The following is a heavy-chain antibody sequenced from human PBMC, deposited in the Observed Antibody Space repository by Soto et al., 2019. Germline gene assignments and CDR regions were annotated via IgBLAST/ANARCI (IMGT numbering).Heavy chain of an antibody. D-gene: IGHD3-22*01. CDR2: ISSSSSYT. J-gene: IGHJ3*02. CDR1: GFTFSDYY. Sequence: PGGSLRLSCAASGFTFSDYYMSWIRQAPGKGLEWVSYISSSSSYTNYADSVKGRFTISRDNAKNSLYLQMNSLRAEDTAVDYCARDSVVDSSGYYRAIAAFDIWGQGTMVTVSS. CDR3: ARDSVVDSSGYYRAIAAFDI. V-gene: IGHV3-11*06.